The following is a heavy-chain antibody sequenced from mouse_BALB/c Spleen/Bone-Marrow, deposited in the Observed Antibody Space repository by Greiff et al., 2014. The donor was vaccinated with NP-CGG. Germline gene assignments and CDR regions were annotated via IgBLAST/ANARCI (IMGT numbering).Heavy chain of an antibody. CDR3: ARGDLYYGNLYAMDY. D-gene: IGHD2-1*01. CDR2: INPGSGGT. Sequence: VQLQQSGAELVRPGTSVKVSCKASGYAFTNYSIEWIKKRPGQGLEWIGVINPGSGGTNYNEKFKGKATLTADKSSSTAYMQLSSLTSDDSAVYFCARGDLYYGNLYAMDYWGQGTSVTVSS. J-gene: IGHJ4*01. V-gene: IGHV1-54*01. CDR1: GYAFTNYS.